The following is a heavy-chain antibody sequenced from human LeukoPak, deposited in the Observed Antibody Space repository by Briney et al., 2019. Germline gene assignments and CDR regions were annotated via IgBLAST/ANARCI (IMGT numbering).Heavy chain of an antibody. CDR1: GFTFSSYG. CDR2: ISYEGSNK. V-gene: IGHV3-30*18. CDR3: AKDGSIAAAGTSWFDL. J-gene: IGHJ5*02. D-gene: IGHD6-13*01. Sequence: PGRSLRLSCAASGFTFSSYGMHCVRQAPGKVLEWLAVISYEGSNKYYAGSAKCRFTIYRDNSTIALYLKMNSLRAEDTAVYYCAKDGSIAAAGTSWFDLWGQGTMVTVSS.